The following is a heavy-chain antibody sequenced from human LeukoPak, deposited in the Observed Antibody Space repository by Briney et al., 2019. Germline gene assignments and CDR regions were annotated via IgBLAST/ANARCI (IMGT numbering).Heavy chain of an antibody. J-gene: IGHJ3*02. CDR3: ARGAYYYDSSGHDAFDI. CDR2: INPNSGGT. CDR1: GYTFIGYY. V-gene: IGHV1-2*04. D-gene: IGHD3-22*01. Sequence: ASVKVSCKASGYTFIGYYMHWVRQAPGQGLEWMGWINPNSGGTNYAQKFQGWVTMTRDTSISTAYMELSRLRSDDTAVYYCARGAYYYDSSGHDAFDIWGQGTMVTVSS.